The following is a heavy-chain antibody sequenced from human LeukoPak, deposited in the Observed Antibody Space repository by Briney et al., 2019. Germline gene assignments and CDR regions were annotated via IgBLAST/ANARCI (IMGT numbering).Heavy chain of an antibody. CDR3: AKDRVTMVRGVNYYGMDV. J-gene: IGHJ6*04. CDR1: GFTFSSYG. D-gene: IGHD3-10*01. CDR2: ISYDGSNK. Sequence: GGSLRLSCAASGFTFSSYGMHWVRQAPGKGLEWVAVISYDGSNKYYADSVRGRFTISRDNSKNTLYLQMNSLRAEDTAVYYCAKDRVTMVRGVNYYGMDVWGKGTTVTVSS. V-gene: IGHV3-30*18.